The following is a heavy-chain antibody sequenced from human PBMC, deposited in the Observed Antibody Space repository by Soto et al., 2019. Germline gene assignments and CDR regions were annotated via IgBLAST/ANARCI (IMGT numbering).Heavy chain of an antibody. Sequence: QIQLVQSGPEVTKPGASVKVSCQGTGYTFSAYGVSWVRQAPGQGLEWMGWISGYNGQTNYAQKFRGRVTFTTDTSTSTAYMEVRSLRSADTAVYYCASDGTKQLWVEGLNAMDVWGQGTTVTVSS. CDR2: ISGYNGQT. CDR3: ASDGTKQLWVEGLNAMDV. CDR1: GYTFSAYG. V-gene: IGHV1-18*01. J-gene: IGHJ6*02. D-gene: IGHD5-18*01.